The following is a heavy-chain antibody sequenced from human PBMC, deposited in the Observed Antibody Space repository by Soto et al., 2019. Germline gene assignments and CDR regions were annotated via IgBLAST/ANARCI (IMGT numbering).Heavy chain of an antibody. CDR3: AIHYGVISYFDY. V-gene: IGHV4-39*01. J-gene: IGHJ4*02. D-gene: IGHD4-17*01. Sequence: SETLSLTCTVSGGSISSSSYYWGWIRQPPGKGLEWIGSIYYSGSTYYNPSLKSRVTISVDTSKNQFSLKLSSVTAADTAVYYCAIHYGVISYFDYRGQGTLVTVSS. CDR2: IYYSGST. CDR1: GGSISSSSYY.